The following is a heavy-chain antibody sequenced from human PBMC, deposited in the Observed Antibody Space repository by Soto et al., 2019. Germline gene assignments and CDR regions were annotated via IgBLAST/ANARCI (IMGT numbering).Heavy chain of an antibody. CDR3: AITQTNYYGLPYYYYYGMDV. J-gene: IGHJ6*02. Sequence: PSETLSLTCTVSGGSISSSSYYWGWIRQPPGKGLEWIGSIYYSGSTYYNPSLKSRVTISVDTSKNQFSLKLSSVTAADTAVYYCAITQTNYYGLPYYYYYGMDVWGQGTTVTVSS. CDR2: IYYSGST. V-gene: IGHV4-39*01. CDR1: GGSISSSSYY. D-gene: IGHD3-10*01.